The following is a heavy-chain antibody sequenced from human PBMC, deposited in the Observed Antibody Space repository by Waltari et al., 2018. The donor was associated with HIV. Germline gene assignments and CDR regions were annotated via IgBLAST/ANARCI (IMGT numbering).Heavy chain of an antibody. CDR1: GGPFSAYA. J-gene: IGHJ6*02. D-gene: IGHD4-17*01. CDR3: ARGDSGDYVAYGMDV. V-gene: IGHV1-69*01. CDR2: IIPILGST. Sequence: QVPLVQSGAEVKKPGSSVTVSCKASGGPFSAYAISGVREAPGQGREGMGGIIPILGSTNYAHKFQGRVTLTEDDSTSTADMELRRLRSEETAVYYCARGDSGDYVAYGMDVWGQGTTVTVSS.